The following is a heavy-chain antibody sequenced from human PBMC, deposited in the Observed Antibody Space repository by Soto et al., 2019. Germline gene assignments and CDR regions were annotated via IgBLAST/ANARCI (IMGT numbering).Heavy chain of an antibody. Sequence: GESLKISCKGSGYGFTDYWINWVRQMPGKGLEWMGIIYPGDSDTRYSPSFQGQVTISADKSISTAYLQWSSLKASDTAMYYCARSSATVTTPTYYYGMDVWGQGTTVTVSS. CDR2: IYPGDSDT. CDR3: ARSSATVTTPTYYYGMDV. V-gene: IGHV5-51*01. D-gene: IGHD4-4*01. CDR1: GYGFTDYW. J-gene: IGHJ6*02.